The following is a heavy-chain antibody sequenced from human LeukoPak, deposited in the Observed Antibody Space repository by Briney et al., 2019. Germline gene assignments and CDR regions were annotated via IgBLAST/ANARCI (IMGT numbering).Heavy chain of an antibody. D-gene: IGHD6-6*01. CDR2: ISAYNGNT. CDR3: ARDAPNLIAARQAHFDY. CDR1: GYTFTGYY. Sequence: ASVKVSCKASGYTFTGYYMHWVRQAPGQGLEWMGWISAYNGNTNYAQKLQGRVTMTTDTSTSTAYMELRSLRSDDTAVYYCARDAPNLIAARQAHFDYWGQGTLVTVSS. V-gene: IGHV1-18*04. J-gene: IGHJ4*02.